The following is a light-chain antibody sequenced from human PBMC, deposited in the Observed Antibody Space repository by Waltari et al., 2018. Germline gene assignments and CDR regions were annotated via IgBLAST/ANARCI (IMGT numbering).Light chain of an antibody. J-gene: IGKJ2*01. CDR3: QQYNNWPPYT. CDR1: RSVSSN. Sequence: EIVMTQSPATLSVSPGERATLSCRASRSVSSNLAWYQQKPGQAPRPLIYVASTRATGIPARFSGSGSGTEFTLTISSMQSEDFAVYYCQQYNNWPPYTFGQGTKLEIK. CDR2: VAS. V-gene: IGKV3-15*01.